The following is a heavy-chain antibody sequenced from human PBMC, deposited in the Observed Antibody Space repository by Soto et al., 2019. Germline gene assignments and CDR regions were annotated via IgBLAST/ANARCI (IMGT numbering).Heavy chain of an antibody. Sequence: QVQLQESGPGLVKPSQTLSLTCTVSGGSISSGGYYWSWIRQHPGKGLEWIGYIYYSGSTYYNPSLKSRVTISVDTSKNQFSLKLSSVTAADTAVYYCARSGYYTIFGVDNNWFDPWCQGTLVTVSS. J-gene: IGHJ5*02. CDR2: IYYSGST. CDR1: GGSISSGGYY. V-gene: IGHV4-31*03. CDR3: ARSGYYTIFGVDNNWFDP. D-gene: IGHD3-3*01.